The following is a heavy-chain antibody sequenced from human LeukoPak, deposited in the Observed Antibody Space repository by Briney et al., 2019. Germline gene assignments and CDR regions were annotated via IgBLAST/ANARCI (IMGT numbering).Heavy chain of an antibody. D-gene: IGHD2-21*02. CDR2: IYYSGST. CDR1: GGSISSGGYY. Sequence: PSETLSLTCTVSGGSISSGGYYWSWIRQHPGKGLEWIGYIYYSGSTYYNPSLKSRVTISVDTSKNQFSLKLSSVTAADTAVYYCARAECGGDCPIGGWFDPWGQGTLVTVSS. J-gene: IGHJ5*02. CDR3: ARAECGGDCPIGGWFDP. V-gene: IGHV4-31*03.